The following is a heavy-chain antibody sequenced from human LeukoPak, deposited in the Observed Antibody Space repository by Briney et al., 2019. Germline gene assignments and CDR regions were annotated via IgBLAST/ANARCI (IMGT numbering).Heavy chain of an antibody. Sequence: SETLSLTCSVSDDSITIYYWSWIRQPAGKGLEWIGRFYTSGSTNYNPSLKSRVTMSVDTSKNQFFLRLRSVTAADTAVYYCARQGYGGNYYYYMDVWGKGTTVT. CDR3: ARQGYGGNYYYYMDV. V-gene: IGHV4-4*07. D-gene: IGHD3-16*01. CDR1: DDSITIYY. CDR2: FYTSGST. J-gene: IGHJ6*03.